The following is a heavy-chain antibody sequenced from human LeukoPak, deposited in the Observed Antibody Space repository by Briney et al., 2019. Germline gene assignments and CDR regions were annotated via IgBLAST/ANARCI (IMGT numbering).Heavy chain of an antibody. J-gene: IGHJ4*02. CDR2: MNSDGSAT. CDR1: GFSFSNYW. CDR3: AKGPNYFDS. Sequence: PGGSLRLSCAASGFSFSNYWMHWFRQAPGKGLVWVTRMNSDGSATYYADSVQGRFTISRDNAKNTLYLQMNSLRAEDTAMYFCAKGPNYFDSWGQGTLVTVSS. V-gene: IGHV3-74*01.